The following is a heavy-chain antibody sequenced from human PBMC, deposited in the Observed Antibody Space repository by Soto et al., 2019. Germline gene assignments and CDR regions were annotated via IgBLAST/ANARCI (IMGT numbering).Heavy chain of an antibody. CDR2: ISSYNSNDGDT. J-gene: IGHJ6*02. CDR1: GYTFSNYA. V-gene: IGHV1-18*04. Sequence: GASVKVSCKTSGYTFSNYAISWVRQAPGQGLEWMGWISSYNSNDGDTKSAQMLQGRVTMTIDTSATTAYMELRSLRSDDTAVYYCASAELERAEVGYFGMDVWGQGTTVTVSS. CDR3: ASAELERAEVGYFGMDV. D-gene: IGHD2-15*01.